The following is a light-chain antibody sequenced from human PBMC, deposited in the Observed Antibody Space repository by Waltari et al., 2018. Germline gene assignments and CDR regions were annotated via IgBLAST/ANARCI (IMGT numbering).Light chain of an antibody. Sequence: QSALTQPASVSGSPGQSITISCTGTSSDGGGYNYVPWYQQHPGKAPKPMIYDVSNRPSGVSNRFSGSKSGNTASLTISGLQAEDEADYYCSSYISSSTLELFGGGTSLTVL. CDR2: DVS. V-gene: IGLV2-14*03. CDR1: SSDGGGYNY. J-gene: IGLJ2*01. CDR3: SSYISSSTLEL.